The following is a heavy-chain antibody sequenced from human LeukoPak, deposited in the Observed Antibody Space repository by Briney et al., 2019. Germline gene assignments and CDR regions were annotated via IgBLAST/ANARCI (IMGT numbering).Heavy chain of an antibody. Sequence: ASVKVSCKASGYTFTSYGISWVRQAPGQGLEWMGWISTHNGNTNYAQNLQGRVTMTTDTSTSTAYMELRSLRSDDTAVYYCARGIIGYYFDYWGQGTLVTVSS. CDR3: ARGIIGYYFDY. CDR1: GYTFTSYG. J-gene: IGHJ4*02. CDR2: ISTHNGNT. D-gene: IGHD2-15*01. V-gene: IGHV1-18*01.